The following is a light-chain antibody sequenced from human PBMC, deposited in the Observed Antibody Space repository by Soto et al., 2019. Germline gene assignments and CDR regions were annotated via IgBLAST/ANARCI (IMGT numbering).Light chain of an antibody. CDR2: GGS. CDR3: QQYGTSPPAIT. V-gene: IGKV3-20*01. Sequence: EIVLTQSPATLSLSPGERATLSCRASQSQSVSRSYLAWYQQKPGQSPRLLIYGGSSRASGIPDRFSGSGYGADFTLTISRLEPEDFAVYYCQQYGTSPPAITFGQGTRVEIK. CDR1: QSVSRSY. J-gene: IGKJ5*01.